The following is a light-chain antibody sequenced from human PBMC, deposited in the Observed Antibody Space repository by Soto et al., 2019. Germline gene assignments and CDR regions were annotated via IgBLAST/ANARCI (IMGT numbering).Light chain of an antibody. CDR3: SSYTSTNSWV. J-gene: IGLJ3*02. V-gene: IGLV2-14*01. Sequence: QSVLTQSASVSGSPGQSITISCTGTSSDVGGYNYVSWYQQHPGKAPKLIIYDVSNRPSGVSTRFSGSKSGNTASLTISGLQAEDEADYSCSSYTSTNSWVFGGGPKVTVL. CDR2: DVS. CDR1: SSDVGGYNY.